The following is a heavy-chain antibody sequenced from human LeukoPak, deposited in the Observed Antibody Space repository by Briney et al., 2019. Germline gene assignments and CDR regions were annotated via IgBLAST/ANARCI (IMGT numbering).Heavy chain of an antibody. D-gene: IGHD3-22*01. Sequence: GGSLRLSCAPSGFTFSDYYMSWIRQAPGKGLEWVSYISSSGSTIYYADSVKGRFTISRDNAKNSLYLQMNSLRAEDTAVYYCASIALPTYYYDSSGYPLWGQGTLVTVSS. J-gene: IGHJ4*02. CDR1: GFTFSDYY. V-gene: IGHV3-11*04. CDR2: ISSSGSTI. CDR3: ASIALPTYYYDSSGYPL.